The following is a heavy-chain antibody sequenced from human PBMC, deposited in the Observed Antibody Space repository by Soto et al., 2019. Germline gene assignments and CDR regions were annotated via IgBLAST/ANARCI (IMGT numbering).Heavy chain of an antibody. Sequence: PSETLSLTCTVSGDSIISSDFYCGWVRQPPGKGLEWIGSIFYLGSSYYNPSLKSRATMSVDTSKNQFSLRLRSVTAAGTALYFCARHSLALRKNNWFDPWGQGIMVTVSS. CDR2: IFYLGSS. CDR1: GDSIISSDFY. V-gene: IGHV4-39*01. D-gene: IGHD3-3*02. J-gene: IGHJ5*02. CDR3: ARHSLALRKNNWFDP.